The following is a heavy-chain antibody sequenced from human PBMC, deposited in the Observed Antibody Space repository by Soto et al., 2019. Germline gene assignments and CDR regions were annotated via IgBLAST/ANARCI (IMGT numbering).Heavy chain of an antibody. D-gene: IGHD6-13*01. CDR2: IYYSGST. Sequence: SETLSLTCTVSGGSISSGGYYWSWIRQHPGKGLEWIGYIYYSGSTYYNPSLKSRVTISVDTSKNQFSLKLSSVTAADTAVYDCARDEAGIHAFYIRGQGTMVTVSS. CDR3: ARDEAGIHAFYI. J-gene: IGHJ3*02. V-gene: IGHV4-31*03. CDR1: GGSISSGGYY.